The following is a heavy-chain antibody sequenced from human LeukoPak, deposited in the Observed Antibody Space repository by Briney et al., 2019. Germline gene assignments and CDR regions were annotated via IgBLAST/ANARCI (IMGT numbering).Heavy chain of an antibody. CDR2: IYHTGCT. CDR3: AREYYTGSGFDP. D-gene: IGHD2-8*02. V-gene: IGHV4-38-2*02. J-gene: IGHJ5*02. CDR1: VSSLSCGIYY. Sequence: SQTLSLTCNDSVSSLSCGIYYRGWIRQAPEKALEGIGSIYHTGCTYYNPSHTSRLSISIDTSKNQFSLKLRIVTAADTAVYYCAREYYTGSGFDPWGQGILVTVSS.